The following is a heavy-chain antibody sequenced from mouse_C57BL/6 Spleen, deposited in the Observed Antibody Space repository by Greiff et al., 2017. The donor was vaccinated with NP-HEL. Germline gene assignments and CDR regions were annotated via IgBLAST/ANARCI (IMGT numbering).Heavy chain of an antibody. CDR2: IWSGGST. CDR3: AREEAYYSNYVGYFDV. CDR1: GFSLTSYG. V-gene: IGHV2-2*01. Sequence: VQLVESGPGLVQPSQSLSITCTVSGFSLTSYGVHWVRQSPGKGLEWLGVIWSGGSTDYNAAFISRLSISKDNSKSQVFFKMNSLQADDTAIYYCAREEAYYSNYVGYFDVWGTGTTVTVSS. J-gene: IGHJ1*03. D-gene: IGHD2-5*01.